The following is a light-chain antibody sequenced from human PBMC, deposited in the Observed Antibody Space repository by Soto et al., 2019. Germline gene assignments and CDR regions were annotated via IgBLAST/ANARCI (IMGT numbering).Light chain of an antibody. CDR3: QNYNIAPYS. V-gene: IGKV1-27*01. Sequence: DIQMTQSPYFLSASIGDRVTLSCRASQGIGGSLAWYQHKPGEIPKLLIYGASKLFSGVPSRFSGSGSGTDFTLTISSLQPEDLATYYCQNYNIAPYSFGPGTKVDIK. CDR1: QGIGGS. J-gene: IGKJ2*03. CDR2: GAS.